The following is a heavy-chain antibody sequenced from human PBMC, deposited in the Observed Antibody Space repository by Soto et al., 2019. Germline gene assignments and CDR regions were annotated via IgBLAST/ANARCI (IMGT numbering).Heavy chain of an antibody. CDR1: GFTFSDYY. CDR3: ARSPIRRVGAPETWFDP. V-gene: IGHV3-11*06. CDR2: ISSSSTYT. Sequence: QVQLVESGGGLVKPGGSLRLSCEASGFTFSDYYMSWIRQAPGKGLEWLSYISSSSTYTKYADSVKGRFTISRDNARNSLYLPMNSLRAEDTAVYYCARSPIRRVGAPETWFDPWGQGTLVTVSS. J-gene: IGHJ5*02. D-gene: IGHD1-26*01.